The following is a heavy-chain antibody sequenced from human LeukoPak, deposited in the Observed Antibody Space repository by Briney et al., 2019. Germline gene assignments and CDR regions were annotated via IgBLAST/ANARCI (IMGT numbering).Heavy chain of an antibody. V-gene: IGHV4-4*02. CDR2: IYYSGST. D-gene: IGHD3-22*01. CDR1: GGSISSSYW. Sequence: SGTLSLTCAVSGGSISSSYWWSWIRQPPGKGLEWIGSIYYSGSTYYNPSLKSRVTISVDTSKNQFSLKLSSVTAADTAVYYCARAPRGYYYDSSGSGLRDANFDYWGQGTLATVSS. CDR3: ARAPRGYYYDSSGSGLRDANFDY. J-gene: IGHJ4*02.